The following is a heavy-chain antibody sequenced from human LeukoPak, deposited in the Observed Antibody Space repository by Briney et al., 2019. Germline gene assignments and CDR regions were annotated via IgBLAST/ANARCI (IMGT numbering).Heavy chain of an antibody. V-gene: IGHV3-48*04. D-gene: IGHD3-10*01. CDR3: AREYYYGSGSYYY. Sequence: GGSLRLSCAASGFTFSKYSMTWVRQAPGKGLEWVSFINTDGGTTYYADAVRGRFTISRDNAKNSLYLQMNSLRAEDTAVYYCAREYYYGSGSYYYWGQGTLVTVSS. CDR1: GFTFSKYS. J-gene: IGHJ4*02. CDR2: INTDGGTT.